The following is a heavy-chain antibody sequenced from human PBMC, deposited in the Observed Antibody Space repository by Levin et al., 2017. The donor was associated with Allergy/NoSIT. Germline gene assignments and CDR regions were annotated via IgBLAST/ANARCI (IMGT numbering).Heavy chain of an antibody. V-gene: IGHV1-46*01. Sequence: WASVKVSCKASGYTFTSYYMHWVRQAPGQGLEWMGIINPSGGSTSYAQKFQGRVTMTRDTSTSTVYMELSSLRSEDTAVYYCARDLNEYSSSSWEVLFDYWGQGTLVTVSS. CDR1: GYTFTSYY. J-gene: IGHJ4*02. CDR2: INPSGGST. D-gene: IGHD6-6*01. CDR3: ARDLNEYSSSSWEVLFDY.